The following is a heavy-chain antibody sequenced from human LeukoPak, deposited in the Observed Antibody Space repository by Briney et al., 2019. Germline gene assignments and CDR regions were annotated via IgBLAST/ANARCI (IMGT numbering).Heavy chain of an antibody. D-gene: IGHD3-10*01. V-gene: IGHV3-48*03. CDR1: GFTFSSYE. CDR3: ARGQRYYGSGSPSPH. Sequence: GGSLRLSCAASGFTFSSYEMIWVRQAPGKGLEWVSYISSSGSTIFYADSMKGRFTTSRDNAKNSLYLQMKSLRAEDTAVYYCARGQRYYGSGSPSPHWGQGTLVTVSA. CDR2: ISSSGSTI. J-gene: IGHJ4*02.